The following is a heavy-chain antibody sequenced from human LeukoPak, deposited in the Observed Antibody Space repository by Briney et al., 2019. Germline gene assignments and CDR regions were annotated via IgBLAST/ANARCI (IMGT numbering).Heavy chain of an antibody. CDR3: AKATPLYDYVWGSYRYNVAFDI. J-gene: IGHJ3*02. CDR2: IRYDGGNK. Sequence: GGSLRLSCAASGFTFSSYGMHWVRQAPGKGLEWVAVIRYDGGNKYYADSVKGRFTISRDNSKNTLYLQMNSLRAEDTAVYYCAKATPLYDYVWGSYRYNVAFDIWGQGTMVTVSS. D-gene: IGHD3-16*02. CDR1: GFTFSSYG. V-gene: IGHV3-30*02.